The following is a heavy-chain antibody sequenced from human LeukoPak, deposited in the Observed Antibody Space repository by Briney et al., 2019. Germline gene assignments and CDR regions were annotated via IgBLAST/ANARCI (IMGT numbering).Heavy chain of an antibody. V-gene: IGHV3-30-3*01. D-gene: IGHD6-13*01. CDR2: ISYDGSNK. CDR3: ARDNREQQLVRFRSNGDSEPLDY. CDR1: GFTFSSYA. J-gene: IGHJ4*02. Sequence: GGSLRLSCAASGFTFSSYAMHWVRQAPGKGLEWVAVISYDGSNKYYADSVKGRFTISRDNSKNTLYLQMNSLRAEDTAVYYCARDNREQQLVRFRSNGDSEPLDYWGQGTLVTVSS.